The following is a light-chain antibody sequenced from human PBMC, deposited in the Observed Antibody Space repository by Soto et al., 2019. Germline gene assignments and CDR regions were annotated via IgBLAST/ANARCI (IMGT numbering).Light chain of an antibody. CDR2: DVS. V-gene: IGLV2-14*01. CDR1: STDVGGYNY. Sequence: QSVLTQAASVPGSLGQSITISCTGTSTDVGGYNYVSWYQQYPGKAPKLMIYDVSNRPSGVSNRFSGSKSGNTASLTISGLQAEDESDYYCSSYTGSSTYVFGTGTKLTVL. CDR3: SSYTGSSTYV. J-gene: IGLJ1*01.